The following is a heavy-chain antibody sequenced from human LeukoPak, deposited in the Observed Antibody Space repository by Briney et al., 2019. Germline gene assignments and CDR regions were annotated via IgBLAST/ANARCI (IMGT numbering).Heavy chain of an antibody. V-gene: IGHV1-18*01. CDR2: ISAYNGNT. CDR1: GYTFTSYG. Sequence: ASVKVSCKASGYTFTSYGISWVRQAPGQGLEWMGWISAYNGNTKYSQKLQGRVTITRDTSASTAYMELSSLRSEDTAVYYCARGSSSGWFSRPRGYWGQGTLVTVSS. D-gene: IGHD6-19*01. J-gene: IGHJ4*02. CDR3: ARGSSSGWFSRPRGY.